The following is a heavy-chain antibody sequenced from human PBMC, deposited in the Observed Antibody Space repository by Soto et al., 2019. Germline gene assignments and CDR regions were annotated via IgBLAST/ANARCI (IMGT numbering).Heavy chain of an antibody. CDR2: IWYDGSNK. Sequence: QVQLVESGGGVVQPGGSLRLSCTTSGFTFNTYGMHWVRQAPGKGLEWVAIIWYDGSNKYYADSVKGRFTISRDNSKNTLYFQMNSLRAEETALYYCARSDCSGAYCYSWPFNYGVDVWGQGTTVSVSS. CDR3: ARSDCSGAYCYSWPFNYGVDV. V-gene: IGHV3-33*08. J-gene: IGHJ6*02. CDR1: GFTFNTYG. D-gene: IGHD2-15*01.